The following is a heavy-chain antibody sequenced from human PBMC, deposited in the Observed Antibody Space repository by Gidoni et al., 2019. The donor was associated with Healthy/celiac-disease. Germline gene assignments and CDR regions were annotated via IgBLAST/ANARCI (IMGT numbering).Heavy chain of an antibody. J-gene: IGHJ3*02. CDR3: VVGISRDAFDI. CDR2: ISYDGSNK. Sequence: QVQLVESGGGVIQPGRSLRLSCAASGFTFSSYAMHWVRKAPGKGLEWVAVISYDGSNKYYADSVKGRFTISRDNSKNTLYLQMNSLRAEDTAVYYCVVGISRDAFDIWGQGTMVTVSS. V-gene: IGHV3-30-3*01. D-gene: IGHD6-19*01. CDR1: GFTFSSYA.